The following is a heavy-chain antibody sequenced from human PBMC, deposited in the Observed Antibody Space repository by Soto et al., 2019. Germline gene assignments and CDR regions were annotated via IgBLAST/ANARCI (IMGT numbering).Heavy chain of an antibody. CDR1: GVSLTSYY. CDR2: IFYNGTT. Sequence: QVQLQESGPGLVKPSETLSLTFSVSGVSLTSYYWSWIRQIPGKTLEWIGCIFYNGTTNYNPSLKSRVTISLDMSKNQFSLKLKSVSAEDTALYYCARGKGTHRYWGPGTLVTVSS. V-gene: IGHV4-59*01. D-gene: IGHD3-10*01. CDR3: ARGKGTHRY. J-gene: IGHJ4*02.